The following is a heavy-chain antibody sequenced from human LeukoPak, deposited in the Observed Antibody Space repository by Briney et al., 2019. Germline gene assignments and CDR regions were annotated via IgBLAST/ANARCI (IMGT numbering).Heavy chain of an antibody. CDR3: TKENAGFEF. Sequence: GGSLRLSCAASGFTFSSYAMNWVRQAPGKGLEWVSVISGSGVFRHYTHYADSVKGRFAISRDNSKNTLYLQMNSLRGEDTAVCYCTKENAGFEFWGQGTLVTVSS. CDR2: ISGSGVFRHYT. J-gene: IGHJ4*02. V-gene: IGHV3-23*01. CDR1: GFTFSSYA.